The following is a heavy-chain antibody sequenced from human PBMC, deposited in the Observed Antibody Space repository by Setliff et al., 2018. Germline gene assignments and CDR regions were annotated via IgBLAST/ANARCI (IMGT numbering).Heavy chain of an antibody. CDR2: IGGRGIST. CDR1: GFTFGDFA. V-gene: IGHV3-23*01. Sequence: GGSLRLSCAASGFTFGDFAMTWVRQAPGKGLEWVSGIGGRGISTYYADSVKGRFIISRDNSENTLYLQMNGLRAEDTAVYYCARGGYNFWSGYLNYWGQGTLVTVS. J-gene: IGHJ4*02. CDR3: ARGGYNFWSGYLNY. D-gene: IGHD3-3*01.